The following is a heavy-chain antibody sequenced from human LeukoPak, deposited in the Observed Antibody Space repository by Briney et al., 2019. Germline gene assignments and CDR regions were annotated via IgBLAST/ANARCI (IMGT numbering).Heavy chain of an antibody. CDR2: ISAYNGNT. CDR1: GYTFTSYG. Sequence: GGSLRLSCAASGYTFTSYGISWVRQAPGQGLEWMGWISAYNGNTNYAQKLQGRVTMTTDTSTSTAYMELRSLRSDDTAVYYCARDPLGGFGELSNDYWGQGTLVTVSS. J-gene: IGHJ4*02. D-gene: IGHD3-10*01. CDR3: ARDPLGGFGELSNDY. V-gene: IGHV1-18*01.